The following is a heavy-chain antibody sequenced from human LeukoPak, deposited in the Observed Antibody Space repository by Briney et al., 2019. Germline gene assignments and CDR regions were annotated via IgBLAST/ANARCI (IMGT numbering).Heavy chain of an antibody. V-gene: IGHV3-64*04. CDR2: INTNGANT. D-gene: IGHD4-11*01. CDR3: AKGGHYSFFDY. CDR1: GFTFKSYA. Sequence: GGSLRLSCSASGFTFKSYAMHWVRQAPGKGLEYVSSINTNGANTYYADSVKGRFTISRDNSKNTHYLQMSSLRAEDTGIYYCAKGGHYSFFDYWGQGTLVTVSS. J-gene: IGHJ4*02.